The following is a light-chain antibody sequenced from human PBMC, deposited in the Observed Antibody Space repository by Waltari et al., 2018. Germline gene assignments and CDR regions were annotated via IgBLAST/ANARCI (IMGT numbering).Light chain of an antibody. CDR1: PSNLGSNY. V-gene: IGLV1-47*01. J-gene: IGLJ1*01. CDR2: RNY. CDR3: ATWDDSLTNYV. Sequence: QSVMTQPPSASGTPGQTVTISCSGAPSNLGSNYGYGYQQLPGTAPKLIVYRNYHRPSGVPDRFSGSKSGASASLAISGLQSEDEGDYYCATWDDSLTNYVFGTGTKVTV.